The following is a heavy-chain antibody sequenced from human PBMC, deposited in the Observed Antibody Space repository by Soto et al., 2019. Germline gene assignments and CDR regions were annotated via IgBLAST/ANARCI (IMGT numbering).Heavy chain of an antibody. CDR3: ARESVYYDSSGYYAWFDP. V-gene: IGHV4-59*01. J-gene: IGHJ5*02. D-gene: IGHD3-22*01. Sequence: SETLSLTCTVSGGSISSYYWSWIRQPPGKGLEWIGYIYYSGSTNYNPSLKSRVTISVDTSKNQFSLKLSSVTAADTAVYYCARESVYYDSSGYYAWFDPWGQGTLVTVSS. CDR2: IYYSGST. CDR1: GGSISSYY.